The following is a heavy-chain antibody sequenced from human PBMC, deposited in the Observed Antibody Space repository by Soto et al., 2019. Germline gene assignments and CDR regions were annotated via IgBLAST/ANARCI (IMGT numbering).Heavy chain of an antibody. V-gene: IGHV5-10-1*01. CDR3: ARQIYDSDTGPNFQYYFDS. D-gene: IGHD3-22*01. CDR2: IDPSDSQT. J-gene: IGHJ4*02. Sequence: GESLKISCKGSGYSFAGYWITWVRQKPGKGLEWMGRIDPSDSQTYYSPSFRGHVTISVTKSITIVFLQWSSLRASDTAMYYCARQIYDSDTGPNFQYYFDSWGQGTPVTVSS. CDR1: GYSFAGYW.